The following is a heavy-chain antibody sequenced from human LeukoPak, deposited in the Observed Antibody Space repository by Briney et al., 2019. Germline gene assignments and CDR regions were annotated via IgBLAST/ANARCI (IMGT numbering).Heavy chain of an antibody. CDR1: GGTFSSYT. CDR3: ATLRPELEEGIGY. CDR2: IIPILGIA. J-gene: IGHJ4*02. V-gene: IGHV1-69*02. D-gene: IGHD1-1*01. Sequence: SVKVSCKASGGTFSSYTISWVRQAPGQGLEWMGRIIPILGIANYAQKFQGRVTITADKSTSTAYMELSSLRSEDTAVYYCATLRPELEEGIGYWGQGPLVTVSS.